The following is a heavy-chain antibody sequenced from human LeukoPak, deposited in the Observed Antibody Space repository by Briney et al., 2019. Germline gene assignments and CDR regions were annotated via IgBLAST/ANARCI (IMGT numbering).Heavy chain of an antibody. CDR1: GYTFTGYY. Sequence: GASVKVSCKASGYTFTGYYMHWVRQAPGQGLEWMGWINPNSGGTNYAQKLQGRVTMTTDTSTSTAYMELRSLRSDDTAVYYCARVVELLRFGEFLYRHDAFDIWGQGTMVTVSS. J-gene: IGHJ3*02. CDR3: ARVVELLRFGEFLYRHDAFDI. CDR2: INPNSGGT. D-gene: IGHD3-10*01. V-gene: IGHV1-2*02.